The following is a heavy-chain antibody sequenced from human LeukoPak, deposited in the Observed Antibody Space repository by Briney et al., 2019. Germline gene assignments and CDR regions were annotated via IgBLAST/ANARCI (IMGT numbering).Heavy chain of an antibody. CDR1: GFTFSSYG. V-gene: IGHV3-30*18. J-gene: IGHJ4*02. Sequence: PGGSLRPSCAASGFTFSSYGMHWVRQAPGKGLEWVAVISYDGSNKYYADSVKGRFTISRDNSKNTLYLQMNSLRAEDTAVYYCAKDRRYAPLFTISNYFDYWGQETLVTVSS. CDR3: AKDRRYAPLFTISNYFDY. D-gene: IGHD3-3*01. CDR2: ISYDGSNK.